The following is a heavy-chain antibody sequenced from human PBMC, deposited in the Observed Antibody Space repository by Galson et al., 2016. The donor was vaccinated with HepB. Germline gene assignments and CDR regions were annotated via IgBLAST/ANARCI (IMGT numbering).Heavy chain of an antibody. J-gene: IGHJ3*02. CDR2: IYHSGDT. D-gene: IGHD1-26*01. CDR3: ARDARYPHSGGFWDAFDI. Sequence: SETLSLTCAVSGGSISTNNWWNWVRQSPEKGLEWIGEIYHSGDTNYSPSLQSRVTMSLDKSKNQFSLRLNSVTAADTAVYYCARDARYPHSGGFWDAFDIWGQGTMVTVSS. V-gene: IGHV4-4*02. CDR1: GGSISTNNW.